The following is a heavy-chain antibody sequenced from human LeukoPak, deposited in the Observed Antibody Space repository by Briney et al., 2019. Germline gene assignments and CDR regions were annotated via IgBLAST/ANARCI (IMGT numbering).Heavy chain of an antibody. CDR1: GFTFSSYS. CDR3: ARVMTTVTNGWFDP. CDR2: ISSSSSYI. D-gene: IGHD4-17*01. Sequence: GVSLRLSCAASGFTFSSYSKNWVRQAPGKGLEGVSSISSSSSYIYYADSVKGRFTISRDNAKNSLYLQMNSLRAEDTAVYYCARVMTTVTNGWFDPWGQGTLVTVSS. V-gene: IGHV3-21*01. J-gene: IGHJ5*02.